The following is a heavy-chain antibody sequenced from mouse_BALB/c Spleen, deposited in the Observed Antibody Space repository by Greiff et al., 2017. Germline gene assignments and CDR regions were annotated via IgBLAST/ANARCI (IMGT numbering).Heavy chain of an antibody. J-gene: IGHJ3*01. CDR2: ISYSGST. D-gene: IGHD2-10*01. CDR3: ARSYPTVYAY. V-gene: IGHV3-2*02. Sequence: EVQLVESGPGLVKPSQSLSLTCTVTGYSITSDYAWNWIRQFPGNKLEWMGYISYSGSTSYNPSLKSRISITRETSKNQFFLQLNSVTTEDTATYYCARSYPTVYAYRGQGTLVTVAA. CDR1: GYSITSDYA.